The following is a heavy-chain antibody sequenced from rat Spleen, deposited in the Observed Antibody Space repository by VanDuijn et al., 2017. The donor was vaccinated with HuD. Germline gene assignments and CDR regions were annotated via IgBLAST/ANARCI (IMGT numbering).Heavy chain of an antibody. V-gene: IGHV2-13*01. D-gene: IGHD1-2*01. J-gene: IGHJ2*01. Sequence: QVQLKESGPGLVQSSQTLSLICTVSGFSLISHSVHWVRQPPGKGLEWMGVIWGNGSPNYNSDLKSRLSISRDTSKSQVYLKMNSLQTEDTATYYCARADIGAIYTDGIWGQGVMVTVSS. CDR3: ARADIGAIYTDGI. CDR2: IWGNGSP. CDR1: GFSLISHS.